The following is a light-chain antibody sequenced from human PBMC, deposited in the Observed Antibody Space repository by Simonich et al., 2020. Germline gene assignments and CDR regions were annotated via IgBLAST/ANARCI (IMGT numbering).Light chain of an antibody. CDR2: EGS. J-gene: IGLJ3*02. Sequence: QSALTKPASVSGSPGQSLTISCTGTSSDVGGYNLVSWYQQNPGKAPKLMVYEGSKRPSGVPDRFSGSKSGTSASLAITGLQAEDEADYYCQSYDSSLWVFGGGTKLTVL. V-gene: IGLV2-14*02. CDR1: SSDVGGYNL. CDR3: QSYDSSLWV.